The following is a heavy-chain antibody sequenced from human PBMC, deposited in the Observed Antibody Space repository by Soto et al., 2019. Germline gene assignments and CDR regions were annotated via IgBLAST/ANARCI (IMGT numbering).Heavy chain of an antibody. D-gene: IGHD6-19*01. CDR2: IYTSGST. CDR3: ARAGIAVAGDYYYGMDV. CDR1: GGSISSYY. Sequence: SETLSLTCTVSGGSISSYYWSWIRQPAGKGLEWIGRIYTSGSTNYNPSLKSRVTMSVDTSKNQFSLKLSSVTAADTAVYYCARAGIAVAGDYYYGMDVWGQGTTVTVSS. J-gene: IGHJ6*02. V-gene: IGHV4-4*07.